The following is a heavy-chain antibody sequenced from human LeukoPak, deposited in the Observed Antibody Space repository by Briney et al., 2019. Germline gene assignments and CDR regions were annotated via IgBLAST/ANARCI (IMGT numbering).Heavy chain of an antibody. Sequence: GRSLRLSCAASGFTFDDYAMHWVRQAPGKGLEWGSGISWNSGSIGYADSVKGRFTISRDNAKNSLYLQMNSLRAEDTALYYCAKDISADYSNPFFYYMDVWGKGTTVTVSS. J-gene: IGHJ6*03. D-gene: IGHD4-11*01. V-gene: IGHV3-9*01. CDR3: AKDISADYSNPFFYYMDV. CDR1: GFTFDDYA. CDR2: ISWNSGSI.